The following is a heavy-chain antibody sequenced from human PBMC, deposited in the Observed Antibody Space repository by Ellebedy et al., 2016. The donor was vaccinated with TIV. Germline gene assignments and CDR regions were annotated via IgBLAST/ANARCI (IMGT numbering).Heavy chain of an antibody. CDR3: ASLFKQLPTRYYFDY. CDR1: GGSFGGYY. J-gene: IGHJ4*02. Sequence: SETLSLTCAVSGGSFGGYYWSWVRQAPGKGLQWIGEIHRSGNTNYNPSLRRRVTISVDTSKNQFSLKLSSVTAADTAVYYCASLFKQLPTRYYFDYWGQGTLVTVSS. D-gene: IGHD5-18*01. CDR2: IHRSGNT. V-gene: IGHV4-34*01.